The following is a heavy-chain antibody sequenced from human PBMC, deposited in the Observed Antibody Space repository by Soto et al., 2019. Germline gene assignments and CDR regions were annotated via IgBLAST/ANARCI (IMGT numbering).Heavy chain of an antibody. D-gene: IGHD3-3*01. CDR3: ARDPIHSYYDFWSGPRGGWFDP. CDR1: GFTFISYW. J-gene: IGHJ5*02. V-gene: IGHV3-74*01. CDR2: INSDGSST. Sequence: WGSLRLSCAASGFTFISYWIHFFRQSAFKWLVWVSRINSDGSSTSYADSVKGRFTISRDNAKNTLYLQMNSLRAEDTAVYYCARDPIHSYYDFWSGPRGGWFDPWGQGTLVTAPQ.